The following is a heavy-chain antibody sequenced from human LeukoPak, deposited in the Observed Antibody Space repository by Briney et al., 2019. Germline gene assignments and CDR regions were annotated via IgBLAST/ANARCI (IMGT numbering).Heavy chain of an antibody. CDR2: FDCGDNET. Sequence: ASVKVSCKVSGYTLNELSMYWVRQAPGKGLEWMGGFDCGDNETFYAQKFQGRVTMTDDTSKDTAYMKLSSLRSEDAAVYYCAAGDLWELLDYWGQGTLVTVSS. CDR3: AAGDLWELLDY. D-gene: IGHD1-26*01. J-gene: IGHJ4*02. CDR1: GYTLNELS. V-gene: IGHV1-24*01.